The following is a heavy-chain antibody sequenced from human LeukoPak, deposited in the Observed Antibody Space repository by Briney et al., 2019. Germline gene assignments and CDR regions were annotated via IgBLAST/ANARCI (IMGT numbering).Heavy chain of an antibody. CDR1: GFTFSNYN. CDR3: ATESGTYSGTCFDY. Sequence: PGGSLRLSCAASGFTFSNYNMNWVRQAPGKGLEWVSYISSSGNTIYYADSVKGRLTISRDNAKNSLYLQMNSLRAEDTAVYYCATESGTYSGTCFDYWGQGTLVTVSS. D-gene: IGHD1-26*01. CDR2: ISSSGNTI. J-gene: IGHJ4*02. V-gene: IGHV3-48*01.